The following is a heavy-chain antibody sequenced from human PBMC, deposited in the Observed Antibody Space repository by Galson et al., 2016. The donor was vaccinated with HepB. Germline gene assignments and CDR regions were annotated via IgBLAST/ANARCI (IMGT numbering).Heavy chain of an antibody. CDR2: INASSSST. Sequence: SLRLSCAASGFTFSTYVMSWIRQAPGKGLEWVSEINASSSSTYYADSVKGRFTICRDNSQNTLFLQMNSLTGDDTAIHYCVQGSTAPAVWGKGTTVTVSP. V-gene: IGHV3-23*01. D-gene: IGHD1-26*01. CDR3: VQGSTAPAV. CDR1: GFTFSTYV. J-gene: IGHJ6*04.